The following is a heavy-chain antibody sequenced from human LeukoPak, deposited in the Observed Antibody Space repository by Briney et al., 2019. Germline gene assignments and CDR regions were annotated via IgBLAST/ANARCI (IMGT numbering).Heavy chain of an antibody. V-gene: IGHV1-2*02. D-gene: IGHD4-23*01. CDR2: INPNSGGT. CDR1: GYTFTGYY. J-gene: IGHJ6*03. CDR3: ARGGSPAFTRWYYYYMDV. Sequence: ASVKVSCKASGYTFTGYYMHWVRQAPGQGLEWMGWINPNSGGTNYAQKFQGRVTMTRDTSISTAYMELNSLRAEDTAVYYCARGGSPAFTRWYYYYMDVWGKGTTVTISS.